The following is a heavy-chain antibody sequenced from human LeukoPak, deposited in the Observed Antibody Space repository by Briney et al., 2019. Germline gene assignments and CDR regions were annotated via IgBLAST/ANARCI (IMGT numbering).Heavy chain of an antibody. J-gene: IGHJ5*02. Sequence: GGSLRLSCTASGFTFGGYAMSWVRQAPGKGLEWVGFIRSKAYDGTTEYATSVRGRFTISRDDSKSIVYLQMNNLKTEDTALYFCSRDYYDFSSGSNWLDPWGQGTLVTVSS. V-gene: IGHV3-49*04. CDR1: GFTFGGYA. CDR2: IRSKAYDGTT. CDR3: SRDYYDFSSGSNWLDP. D-gene: IGHD3-3*01.